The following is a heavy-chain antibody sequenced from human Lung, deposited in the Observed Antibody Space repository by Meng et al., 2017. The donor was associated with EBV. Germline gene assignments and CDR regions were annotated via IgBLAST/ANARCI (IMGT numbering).Heavy chain of an antibody. J-gene: IGHJ4*02. CDR3: ARGKLSGYRYFDY. D-gene: IGHD3-3*01. V-gene: IGHV4-31*03. CDR2: IYYSGST. CDR1: GGSISSGGYY. Sequence: QVQLQESGPGLVKPSQTPSLPCTVSGGSISSGGYYWSWIRQHPGKGLEWIGYIYYSGSTYYNPSLKSRVTISVDTSKNQFSLKLSSVTAADTAVYYCARGKLSGYRYFDYWGQGTLVTVSS.